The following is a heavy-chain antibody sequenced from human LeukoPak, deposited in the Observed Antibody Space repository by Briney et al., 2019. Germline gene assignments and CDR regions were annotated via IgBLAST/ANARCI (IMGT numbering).Heavy chain of an antibody. V-gene: IGHV5-51*01. CDR2: IYPGDSDT. J-gene: IGHJ4*02. Sequence: GESLKISCKGSGHSFTSYWIGWVRQMPGKGLEWMGIIYPGDSDTRYSPSFQGQVTISADKSISTAYLQWSSLKASDTAMYYCARQAPFYDFWSGNQDLYYFDYWGQGTLVTVSS. D-gene: IGHD3-3*01. CDR1: GHSFTSYW. CDR3: ARQAPFYDFWSGNQDLYYFDY.